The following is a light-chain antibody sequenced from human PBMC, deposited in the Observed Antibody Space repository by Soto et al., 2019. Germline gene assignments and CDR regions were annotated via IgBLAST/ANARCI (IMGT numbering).Light chain of an antibody. CDR3: QHYNDWPGT. CDR1: QSVNSD. V-gene: IGKV3-15*01. CDR2: DAS. J-gene: IGKJ1*01. Sequence: EIVMTQSPATLSVSPGERATLSCRASQSVNSDLAWYQQKPGQAPRLFIYDASTRATGFPARFSGSWCGTEFTLNISSLKSKDFAVYSCQHYNDWPGTFGQGTKVEIK.